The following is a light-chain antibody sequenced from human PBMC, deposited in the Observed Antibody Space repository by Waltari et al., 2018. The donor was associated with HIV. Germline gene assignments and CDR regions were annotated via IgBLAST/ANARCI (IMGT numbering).Light chain of an antibody. V-gene: IGLV3-25*03. Sequence: SYELTQPTPLSVSPGQTARITRSGDALPKKYAYWYQQKPGQAPVVVIYKDSERPSGIPERFSGSSSGTTVTLTISGVQAEDEADYYCQSADSSGTYPVVFGGGTKLTVL. CDR1: ALPKKY. CDR3: QSADSSGTYPVV. CDR2: KDS. J-gene: IGLJ2*01.